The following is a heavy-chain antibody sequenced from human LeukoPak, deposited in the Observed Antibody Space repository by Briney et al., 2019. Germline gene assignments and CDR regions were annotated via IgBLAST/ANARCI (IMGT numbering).Heavy chain of an antibody. CDR3: ARANWGHPMYYFDY. Sequence: GGSLRLSCAASGFTVSSNYMSWVRQAPGKGLEWVSVIYSENGSTYFADSVKGRFTISRDNSKNTLYLQMNSLRAEDTAVYYCARANWGHPMYYFDYWGQGTLVTVSS. D-gene: IGHD7-27*01. CDR2: IYSENGST. V-gene: IGHV3-53*01. J-gene: IGHJ4*02. CDR1: GFTVSSNY.